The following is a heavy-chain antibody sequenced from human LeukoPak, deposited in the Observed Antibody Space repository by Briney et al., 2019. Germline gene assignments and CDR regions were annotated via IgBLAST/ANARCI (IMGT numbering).Heavy chain of an antibody. J-gene: IGHJ5*02. D-gene: IGHD3-16*01. V-gene: IGHV3-30*18. CDR2: ISDDGSSK. Sequence: GALRLSCAASGFTFRTYGMHWVRQAPGKGLEWVALISDDGSSKLYADSVKGRFTISRDNFRNTLYLQMNSLRLEDTAVYYCAKGGGRFHLPFDPWGQGTLVSVSS. CDR3: AKGGGRFHLPFDP. CDR1: GFTFRTYG.